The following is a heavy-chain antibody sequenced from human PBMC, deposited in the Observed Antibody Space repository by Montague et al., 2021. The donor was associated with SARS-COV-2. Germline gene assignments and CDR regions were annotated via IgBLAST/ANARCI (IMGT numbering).Heavy chain of an antibody. D-gene: IGHD1-1*01. CDR2: IIPNSGGT. V-gene: IGHV1-2*02. CDR3: AREGGEIGTGSYYGLDV. Sequence: SAKVSCKASGYTFTGYYMHWVRQAPGQGLEWMGWIIPNSGGTNYAQMFRGRVTMTRDTSISTFYMELSGLRSDDTAVYFCAREGGEIGTGSYYGLDVWGQGTTVIVSS. J-gene: IGHJ6*02. CDR1: GYTFTGYY.